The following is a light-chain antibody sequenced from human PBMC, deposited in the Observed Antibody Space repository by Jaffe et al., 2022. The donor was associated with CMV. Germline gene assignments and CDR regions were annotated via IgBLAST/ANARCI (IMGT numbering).Light chain of an antibody. CDR3: QQLDVYPVT. V-gene: IGKV1-9*01. Sequence: IQLTQSPSSLSASVGDRVTLTCRASQGIGSYLAWYQQKPGKAPNLLIHGASTLQTGVSSRFSGSGSGTDFTLTISSLQPEDVATYFCQQLDVYPVTFGGGTKVEI. J-gene: IGKJ4*01. CDR1: QGIGSY. CDR2: GAS.